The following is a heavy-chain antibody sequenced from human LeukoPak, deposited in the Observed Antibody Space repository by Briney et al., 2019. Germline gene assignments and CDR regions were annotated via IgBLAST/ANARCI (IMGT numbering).Heavy chain of an antibody. D-gene: IGHD3-10*01. CDR3: AIPHYYGSGSYYRAYYYYYMDV. J-gene: IGHJ6*03. CDR2: IYPGDSDT. CDR1: GYSFTSYW. V-gene: IGHV5-51*01. Sequence: GESLKISCKGSGYSFTSYWIGWVRQMPGKGLEWMGIIYPGDSDTRYSPSFQGQVTISADKSISTAYLQWSSLKASDTAMYYCAIPHYYGSGSYYRAYYYYYMDVWGKGTTVTVSS.